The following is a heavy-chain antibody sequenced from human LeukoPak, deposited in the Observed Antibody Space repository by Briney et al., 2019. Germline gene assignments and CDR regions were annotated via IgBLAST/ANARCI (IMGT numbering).Heavy chain of an antibody. CDR3: AKRSPFSSSWSTPLFDS. D-gene: IGHD6-13*01. CDR1: GFTFNDYA. CDR2: MSGSGTST. J-gene: IGHJ5*02. Sequence: GGSLRLSCAASGFTFNDYAMSWVRQAPGKGLEWVSVMSGSGTSTYYADSVKGRFTISRDNMKNTLYLHMNSLRAEDTALYYCAKRSPFSSSWSTPLFDSWGQGTLVTVSS. V-gene: IGHV3-23*01.